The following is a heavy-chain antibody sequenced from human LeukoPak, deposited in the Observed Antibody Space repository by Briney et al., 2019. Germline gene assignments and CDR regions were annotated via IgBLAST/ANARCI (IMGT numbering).Heavy chain of an antibody. Sequence: GGSLRLSCAASGFTFSSYALSWVRQAPGKGLEWVSAISDSGGSTYYADSVKGRFTISRDSSKNTLYLQMKSLRAEDTAVYYCAKDRLTLDAFDIWGQGTVVTVSS. J-gene: IGHJ3*02. CDR1: GFTFSSYA. V-gene: IGHV3-23*01. CDR3: AKDRLTLDAFDI. CDR2: ISDSGGST.